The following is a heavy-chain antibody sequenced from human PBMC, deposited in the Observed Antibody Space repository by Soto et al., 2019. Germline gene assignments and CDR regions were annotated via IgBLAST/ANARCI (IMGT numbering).Heavy chain of an antibody. CDR3: ARHGPAGWLQSAGLDY. D-gene: IGHD5-12*01. Sequence: QLQLQESGPGLVKPSETLSLTCTVSGGSISSSSYYWGWIRQPPGKGLEWIGSIYYSGSTYYNPSLKCRVTISVDTSKNQVSLKLSSVTAADTAVYSCARHGPAGWLQSAGLDYWGQGTLVTVSS. J-gene: IGHJ4*02. V-gene: IGHV4-39*01. CDR1: GGSISSSSYY. CDR2: IYYSGST.